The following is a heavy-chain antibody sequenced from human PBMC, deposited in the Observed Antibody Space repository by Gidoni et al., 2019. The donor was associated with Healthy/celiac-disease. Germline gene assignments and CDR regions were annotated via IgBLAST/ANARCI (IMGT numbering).Heavy chain of an antibody. V-gene: IGHV1-69*01. CDR2: IIPIFGTA. CDR1: GGTFSSYA. CDR3: P. J-gene: IGHJ5*02. D-gene: IGHD3-22*01. Sequence: QAQLVQSGAEVKKPGPSVKVSCKASGGTFSSYAISWVRQAPGQGLEWMGGIIPIFGTANYAQKFQSSLRSEDTAVYYCARDRSGYYYDSSGPNWFDPWGQGTLVTVSS.